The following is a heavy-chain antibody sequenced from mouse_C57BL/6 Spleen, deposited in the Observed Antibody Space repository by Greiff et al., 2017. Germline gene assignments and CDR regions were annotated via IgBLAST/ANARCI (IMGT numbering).Heavy chain of an antibody. V-gene: IGHV1-59*01. CDR3: ARWGGTAYYAMDY. CDR1: GYTFTSYW. Sequence: QVQLQQPGAELVRPGTSVKLSCKASGYTFTSYWMHWVKQRPGQGLEWIGVIDPSDSYTNYNQKFKGKATLTVDTSSSTAYMQLSSLTSEDSAVYYCARWGGTAYYAMDYWGQGTSVTVSS. D-gene: IGHD4-1*01. CDR2: IDPSDSYT. J-gene: IGHJ4*01.